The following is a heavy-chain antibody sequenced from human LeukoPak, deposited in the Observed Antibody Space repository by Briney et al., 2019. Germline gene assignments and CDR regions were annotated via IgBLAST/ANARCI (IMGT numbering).Heavy chain of an antibody. V-gene: IGHV3-23*01. D-gene: IGHD5/OR15-5a*01. J-gene: IGHJ4*02. CDR1: VFTFTRYA. CDR2: ITGDGDGA. CDR3: AKEPSTRAGYGSDY. Sequence: PGAALRLSSAASVFTFTRYAMTCVRQAPGGGLEWVSTITGDGDGAYYPDSVKGRFTTSRDNAKNTLYLQMNSLRADDTAVYYCAKEPSTRAGYGSDYWGQGTLVTVSS.